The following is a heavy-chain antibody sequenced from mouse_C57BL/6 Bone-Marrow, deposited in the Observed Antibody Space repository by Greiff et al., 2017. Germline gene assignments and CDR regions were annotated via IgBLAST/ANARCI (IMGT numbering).Heavy chain of an antibody. J-gene: IGHJ3*01. CDR2: IYPRSGNT. CDR3: ARAHYGSVWAY. Sequence: QVQLQQSGAELARPGASVKLSCKASGYTFTSYGISWVKQRPGQGLEWIGEIYPRSGNTYYNEKFKGKATLTADKSSSTAYMELRSLTAEDSAVYLCARAHYGSVWAYWGQETLVTVSA. CDR1: GYTFTSYG. D-gene: IGHD1-1*01. V-gene: IGHV1-81*01.